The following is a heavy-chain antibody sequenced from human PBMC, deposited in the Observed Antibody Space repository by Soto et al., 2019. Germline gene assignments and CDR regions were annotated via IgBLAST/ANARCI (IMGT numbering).Heavy chain of an antibody. CDR1: GGTFSSYA. V-gene: IGHV1-69*13. CDR3: ARVRRSNYYYYYGMDV. J-gene: IGHJ6*02. CDR2: IIPIFGTA. Sequence: SVKVSCKASGGTFSSYAISWVRQAPGQGLEWMGGIIPIFGTANYAQKFQGRVTITADESTSTAYMELSSLRSEDTAVYYCARVRRSNYYYYYGMDVWGQGTTVTVSS.